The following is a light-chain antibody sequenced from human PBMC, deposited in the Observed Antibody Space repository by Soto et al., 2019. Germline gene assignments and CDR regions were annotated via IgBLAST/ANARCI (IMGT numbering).Light chain of an antibody. V-gene: IGKV1-39*01. CDR1: QSISSY. CDR2: AAS. J-gene: IGKJ2*01. Sequence: DIQMTQSPSSLSAYVGDRVTITCRASQSISSYLNWYQQKPGKAPKLLIYAASSLQSGVPSRFSGSGSGTDFTLTISILQPEDFATYYCQQSYSTPYTFGQGTNLEIK. CDR3: QQSYSTPYT.